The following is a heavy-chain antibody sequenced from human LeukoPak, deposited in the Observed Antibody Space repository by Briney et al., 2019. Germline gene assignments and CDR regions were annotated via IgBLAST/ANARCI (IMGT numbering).Heavy chain of an antibody. V-gene: IGHV3-7*01. Sequence: GGSLRLSCAASGFTFSSYWMSWVRQAPGKGLEWVANIKQDGSEKYYVDSVKGRFTISRDNAKNSLYLQMNSLRAEDTAVYYCVRTNYRVVVPAAIDYWGQGTLVTVSS. CDR1: GFTFSSYW. CDR2: IKQDGSEK. D-gene: IGHD2-2*01. CDR3: VRTNYRVVVPAAIDY. J-gene: IGHJ4*02.